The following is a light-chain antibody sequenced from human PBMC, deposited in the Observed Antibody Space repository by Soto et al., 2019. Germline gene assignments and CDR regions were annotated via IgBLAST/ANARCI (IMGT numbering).Light chain of an antibody. Sequence: IHGTQYPFVVTASPGARVSITCVVSQGISSYLNWYQQKPGKSPKLLIYAPSSLQSGVPSRFSGSGSGTDFTLTISSLQAEDVATYYCTQSYSTPLTFGEGTKVDIK. CDR2: APS. V-gene: IGKV1-39*01. CDR1: QGISSY. CDR3: TQSYSTPLT. J-gene: IGKJ4*01.